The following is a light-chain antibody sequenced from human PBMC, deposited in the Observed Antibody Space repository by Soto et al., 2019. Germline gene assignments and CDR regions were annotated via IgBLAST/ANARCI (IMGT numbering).Light chain of an antibody. Sequence: DIQMCHSPSSLSASVGGTVTFTWLASQSISTYLNWYEQKPGKAPNLLIYGASNLQSGVTSRFSGGGSGTDFTITISSMQTEDFGTYYCQKCNTSPVTCGGGTEGDIK. CDR2: GAS. J-gene: IGKJ4*01. CDR3: QKCNTSPVT. V-gene: IGKV1-39*01. CDR1: QSISTY.